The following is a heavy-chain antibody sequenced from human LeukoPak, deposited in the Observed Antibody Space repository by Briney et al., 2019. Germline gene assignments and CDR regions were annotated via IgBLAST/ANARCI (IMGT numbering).Heavy chain of an antibody. CDR1: GFTFSSYA. J-gene: IGHJ4*02. CDR3: AKARYYYGSGSTTTFDY. D-gene: IGHD3-10*01. V-gene: IGHV3-23*01. Sequence: PGGSLRLSCAASGFTFSSYAMSWVRQAPGKGLEWVSAISGSGGSTYYADSVKGRFTISRDNSKNTLYLQMNSLRAEDTAVYYCAKARYYYGSGSTTTFDYWGQGTLVTVSS. CDR2: ISGSGGST.